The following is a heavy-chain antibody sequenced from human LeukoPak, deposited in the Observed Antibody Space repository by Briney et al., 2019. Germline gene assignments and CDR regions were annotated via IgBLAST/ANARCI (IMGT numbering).Heavy chain of an antibody. J-gene: IGHJ4*02. CDR1: GFTFSSYA. D-gene: IGHD4-11*01. V-gene: IGHV3-48*01. Sequence: PGGSLRLSCAASGFTFSSYAMHWVRQAPGKGLEWVSYISSSSSTIYYADSVKGRFTISRDNAKNSLYLQMNSLRAEDTAVYYCARDYTVPGRGISFDYWGQGTLVTVSS. CDR2: ISSSSSTI. CDR3: ARDYTVPGRGISFDY.